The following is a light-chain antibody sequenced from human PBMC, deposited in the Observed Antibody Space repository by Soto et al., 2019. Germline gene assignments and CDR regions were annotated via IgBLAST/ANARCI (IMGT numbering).Light chain of an antibody. CDR1: QGISSD. V-gene: IGKV1-9*01. CDR2: GAS. Sequence: IQLTQSPSSLSASVGDRVTITCRASQGISSDLAWYQQKPGKAPTLLIYGASTLQSGVPSRFSGSGSGTDFTLTISSLQPEDFATYYCQQVNSYPLTFGQGTKLEIK. J-gene: IGKJ2*01. CDR3: QQVNSYPLT.